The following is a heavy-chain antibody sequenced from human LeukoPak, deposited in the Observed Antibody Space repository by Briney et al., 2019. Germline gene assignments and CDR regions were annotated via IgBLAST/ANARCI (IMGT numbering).Heavy chain of an antibody. CDR2: ITGSDGST. CDR1: GFTFSTYA. D-gene: IGHD6-19*01. V-gene: IGHV3-23*01. CDR3: AKETHQSSGWPQDY. J-gene: IGHJ4*02. Sequence: GGSLRLSCAASGFTFSTYAMMWVRRAPGKGLECVSSITGSDGSTFYADSVRGRFTISRDNSKNTLYLQMNSLRAEDTAVYYCAKETHQSSGWPQDYWGQGTLVTVSS.